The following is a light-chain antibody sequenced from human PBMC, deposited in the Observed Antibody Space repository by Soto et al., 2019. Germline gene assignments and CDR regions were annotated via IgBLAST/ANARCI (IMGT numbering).Light chain of an antibody. J-gene: IGKJ1*01. CDR3: QQYGSSGT. CDR2: GAS. Sequence: EIVLTRSPGTLSLSAGERATLSCRASQSVSNNYLAWYQQKPGQAPRLLIYGASNRATGLPDRFSGSGSGTDFTLTISRLEPEDFAVYYCQQYGSSGTFGQGTKVDIK. CDR1: QSVSNNY. V-gene: IGKV3-20*01.